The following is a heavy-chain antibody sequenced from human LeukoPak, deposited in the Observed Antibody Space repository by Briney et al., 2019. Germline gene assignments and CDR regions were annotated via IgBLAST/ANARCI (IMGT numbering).Heavy chain of an antibody. Sequence: GASVKVSCKASGYTFNTYGISWVRQAPGQRPEWMGWINTDNGNTKYAQKFQGRVTMTRDTSISTAYMELSRLRSDDTAVYYCARDPSSRHSPGFDPWGQGTLVTVSS. J-gene: IGHJ5*02. V-gene: IGHV1-18*01. D-gene: IGHD2-15*01. CDR2: INTDNGNT. CDR3: ARDPSSRHSPGFDP. CDR1: GYTFNTYG.